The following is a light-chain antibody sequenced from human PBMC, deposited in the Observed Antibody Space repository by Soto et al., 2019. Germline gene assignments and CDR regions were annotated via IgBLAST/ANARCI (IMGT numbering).Light chain of an antibody. J-gene: IGKJ4*01. CDR2: DSS. Sequence: EIVMTQSPATLSVSPGERAALSCRASQTVSSNLAWYQQKPGQAPRLLIYDSSTRATGIPARFSGSGSGTEFTLTISSLQSEDFEVYHCQQYNNWPLTFGGGTKVDIK. CDR1: QTVSSN. V-gene: IGKV3-15*01. CDR3: QQYNNWPLT.